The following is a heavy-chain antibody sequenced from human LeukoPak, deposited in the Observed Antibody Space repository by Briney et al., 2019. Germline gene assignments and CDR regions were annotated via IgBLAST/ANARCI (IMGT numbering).Heavy chain of an antibody. D-gene: IGHD6-19*01. Sequence: SGGSLRLSCAASRSIFSDYYMSWIRQAPGKGLEWVSYISTSGSTIYYADSVKGRFTISRDNAKNSLYLQMNSLRAEDTAVYYCARDMVSEAGTRWGDYWGQGTLVTVSS. J-gene: IGHJ4*02. CDR2: ISTSGSTI. V-gene: IGHV3-11*04. CDR1: RSIFSDYY. CDR3: ARDMVSEAGTRWGDY.